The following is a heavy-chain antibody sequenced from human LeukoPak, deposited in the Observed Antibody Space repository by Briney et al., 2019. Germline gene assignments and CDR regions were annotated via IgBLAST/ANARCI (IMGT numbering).Heavy chain of an antibody. CDR1: RFTFSNYW. D-gene: IGHD5-18*01. CDR2: INSDGSTT. V-gene: IGHV3-74*01. J-gene: IGHJ4*02. CDR3: AGEQSLGGYSYGYIDN. Sequence: GGSLRLSCAASRFTFSNYWMHWVRQVPGKGLVWVSRINSDGSTTNYADSVKGRFTISRDNAKNTLYLQMNSLRAEDTAVYYCAGEQSLGGYSYGYIDNWGQGTLVTVSS.